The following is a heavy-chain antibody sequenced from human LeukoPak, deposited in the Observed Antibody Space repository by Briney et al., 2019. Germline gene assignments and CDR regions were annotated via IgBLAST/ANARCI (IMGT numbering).Heavy chain of an antibody. Sequence: GGSLRLSCAASGFTFSSYWMHWVRQAPGKGLVWVSRISSDGSSTSYADSVKGRFTISRDTPKNTLYLQMNSLRAEDTAVYFCARGYSYGYRIDYWGQGTLVTVSS. V-gene: IGHV3-74*01. CDR1: GFTFSSYW. CDR2: ISSDGSST. CDR3: ARGYSYGYRIDY. J-gene: IGHJ4*02. D-gene: IGHD5-18*01.